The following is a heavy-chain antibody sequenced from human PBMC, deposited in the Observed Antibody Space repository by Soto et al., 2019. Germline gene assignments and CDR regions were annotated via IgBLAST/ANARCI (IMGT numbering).Heavy chain of an antibody. CDR3: ACRYCTSTSCSFDY. V-gene: IGHV4-59*01. D-gene: IGHD2-2*01. J-gene: IGHJ4*02. CDR1: GGSISSYY. CDR2: IYYSWST. Sequence: SETLSLTCTVSGGSISSYYWSWIWQPPGKGLEWIGYIYYSWSTNYIPSLKSRVTISVDTSKNQSSLKLSSVTAAHTAVYCCACRYCTSTSCSFDYWGQGTLGTVSS.